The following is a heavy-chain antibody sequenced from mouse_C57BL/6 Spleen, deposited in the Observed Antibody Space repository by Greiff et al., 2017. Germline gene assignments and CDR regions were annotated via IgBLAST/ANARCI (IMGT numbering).Heavy chain of an antibody. J-gene: IGHJ3*01. Sequence: VQLQQSGAELMKPGASVKLSCKATGYTFTGYWIEWVKQRPGHGLEWIGEILPGSGSTNYNEKFKGKATFTADTSSNTAYMQISSLTTEDSAIYYCVYDYDVGWFAYWGQGTLVTVSA. CDR3: VYDYDVGWFAY. D-gene: IGHD2-4*01. CDR2: ILPGSGST. CDR1: GYTFTGYW. V-gene: IGHV1-9*01.